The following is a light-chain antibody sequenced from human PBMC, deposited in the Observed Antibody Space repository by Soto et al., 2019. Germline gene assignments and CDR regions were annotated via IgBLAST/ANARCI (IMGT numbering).Light chain of an antibody. CDR1: QNVNSH. V-gene: IGKV3-15*01. J-gene: IGKJ5*01. CDR3: QQYDSWPPT. CDR2: GAS. Sequence: EIVLTQSPAALSMYPGERAALSCRANQNVNSHLAWYQQKPGQAPRLLIYGASTRATGIPARFSGSGSGTEFTFTISGLQSEDFAVYFCQQYDSWPPTFGQGTRLE.